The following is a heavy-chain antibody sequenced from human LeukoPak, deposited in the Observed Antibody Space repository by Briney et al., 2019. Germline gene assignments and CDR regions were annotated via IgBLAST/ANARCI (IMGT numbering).Heavy chain of an antibody. CDR1: GGSISSSSYY. CDR3: AIDSSGWYPDDS. V-gene: IGHV4-39*01. CDR2: IYYSGST. D-gene: IGHD6-19*01. J-gene: IGHJ4*02. Sequence: SETLSLTCTVSGGSISSSSYYWGWIRQPPGKGLGWIGSIYYSGSTYYNPSLKSRVTISVDTSKNQFSLKLSSVTAADTAVYYCAIDSSGWYPDDSWGQGTLVTVSS.